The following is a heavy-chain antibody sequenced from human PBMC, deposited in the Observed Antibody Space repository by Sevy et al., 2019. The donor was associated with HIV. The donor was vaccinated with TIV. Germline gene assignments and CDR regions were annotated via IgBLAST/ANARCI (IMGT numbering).Heavy chain of an antibody. D-gene: IGHD3-22*01. Sequence: GGSLRLSCAASGFTFSSYSMNWVRQAPGKGLEWVSSISSSSSYIYYADSVKGRFTISRDNAKNSLYLQMNSLRAEDTAVYYCARSYYYDSSGYYYFNWLDPWGQGTLVTVSS. CDR1: GFTFSSYS. J-gene: IGHJ5*02. V-gene: IGHV3-21*01. CDR3: ARSYYYDSSGYYYFNWLDP. CDR2: ISSSSSYI.